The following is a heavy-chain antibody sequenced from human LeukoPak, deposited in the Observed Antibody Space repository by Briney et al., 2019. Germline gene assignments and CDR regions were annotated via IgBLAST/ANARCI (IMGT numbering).Heavy chain of an antibody. CDR2: ISYDGSNK. Sequence: GRSLRLSCAASGFTFSSYAMHWVRQAPGKGLEWVAVISYDGSNKYYADSVKGRFTISRDNSKNTLYLQMNSLRAEDTAVYYCARGSYYYDPGAFDIWGQGTMVTVSS. CDR1: GFTFSSYA. J-gene: IGHJ3*02. V-gene: IGHV3-30*01. D-gene: IGHD3-22*01. CDR3: ARGSYYYDPGAFDI.